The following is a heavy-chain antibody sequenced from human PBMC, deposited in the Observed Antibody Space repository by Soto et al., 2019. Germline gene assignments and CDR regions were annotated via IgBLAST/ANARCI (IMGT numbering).Heavy chain of an antibody. Sequence: ASVKVSCKASGYTFTSYAMHWVRQAPGQRLEWMGWINAGNGNTKYSQKFQGRVTTTRDTSASTAYMELSILRSEDTAVYYCARVLGYCSSTSCSTFDYWGQGTLVTVS. J-gene: IGHJ4*02. CDR2: INAGNGNT. V-gene: IGHV1-3*01. CDR3: ARVLGYCSSTSCSTFDY. D-gene: IGHD2-2*01. CDR1: GYTFTSYA.